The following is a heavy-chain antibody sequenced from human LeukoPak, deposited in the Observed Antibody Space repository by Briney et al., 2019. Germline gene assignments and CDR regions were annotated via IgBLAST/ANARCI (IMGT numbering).Heavy chain of an antibody. CDR2: INHSGST. D-gene: IGHD1-14*01. Sequence: SETLSLTCAVYGGSFSGYYRSWIRQPPGKGLEWIGEINHSGSTNYNPSLKSRVTISVDTSKNQFSLKLSSVTAADTAVYYCARTRGYNPHRHFDYWGQGTLVTVSS. J-gene: IGHJ4*02. V-gene: IGHV4-34*01. CDR1: GGSFSGYY. CDR3: ARTRGYNPHRHFDY.